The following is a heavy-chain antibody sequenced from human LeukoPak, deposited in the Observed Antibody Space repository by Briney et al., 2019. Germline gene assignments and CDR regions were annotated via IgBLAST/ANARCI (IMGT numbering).Heavy chain of an antibody. CDR1: GYTFTGYY. CDR2: ISTYNGNT. V-gene: IGHV1-18*04. Sequence: ASVKVSCKASGYTFTGYYMHWVRQAPGQGLEWMGWISTYNGNTNYAQKFQGRVTMTTDTSTSTAYMELRSLRSDDSAVYYCARGSYCGGDCYGWVDPWGQGTLVTVSS. D-gene: IGHD2-21*01. J-gene: IGHJ5*02. CDR3: ARGSYCGGDCYGWVDP.